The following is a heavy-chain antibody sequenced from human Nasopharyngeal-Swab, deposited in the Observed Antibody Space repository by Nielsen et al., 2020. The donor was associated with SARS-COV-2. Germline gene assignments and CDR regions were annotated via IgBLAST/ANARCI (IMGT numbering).Heavy chain of an antibody. V-gene: IGHV3-33*01. CDR1: GFTFSSYG. D-gene: IGHD3-9*01. CDR2: IWYDGSNK. Sequence: GESLKISCAASGFTFSSYGMHWVRQAPGKGLEWVAVIWYDGSNKYYADSVKGRFTISRDNSKNTLYLQMNSLRAEDTAVYYCARSLTGYYIGPYYFDYWGQGTLVTVSS. CDR3: ARSLTGYYIGPYYFDY. J-gene: IGHJ4*02.